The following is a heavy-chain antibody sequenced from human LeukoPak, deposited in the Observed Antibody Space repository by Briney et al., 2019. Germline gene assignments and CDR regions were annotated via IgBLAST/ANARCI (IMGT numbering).Heavy chain of an antibody. CDR2: IYYSGST. CDR3: ARRSSGWYYFDY. D-gene: IGHD6-19*01. CDR1: GGSISPYY. V-gene: IGHV4-59*01. Sequence: PSETLSLTCTVSGGSISPYYWSWIRQPPGKGLEWIGYIYYSGSTNYNPSLKSRVTILVDTSKNQFSLKLSSVTAADTAVYYCARRSSGWYYFDYWGQGTLVTVSS. J-gene: IGHJ4*02.